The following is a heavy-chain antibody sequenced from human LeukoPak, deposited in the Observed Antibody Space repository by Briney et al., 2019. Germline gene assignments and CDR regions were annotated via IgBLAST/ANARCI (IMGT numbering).Heavy chain of an antibody. CDR3: ASSRDRYYYYMDV. CDR1: GGSISGSSYY. Sequence: SETLSLTCTVSGGSISGSSYYWAWIRQPPGKGLEWIGSMYYSGSTYYNPSLKSRVTISVDTSKNQFSLKLSSVTAADTAVYYCASSRDRYYYYMDVWGKGTTVTVSS. D-gene: IGHD5-24*01. V-gene: IGHV4-39*01. CDR2: MYYSGST. J-gene: IGHJ6*03.